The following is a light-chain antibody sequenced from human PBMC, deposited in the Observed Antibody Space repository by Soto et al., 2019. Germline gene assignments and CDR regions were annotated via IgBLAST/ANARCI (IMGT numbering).Light chain of an antibody. V-gene: IGKV3-20*01. CDR2: GAS. J-gene: IGKJ1*01. CDR3: QQYGTSPET. CDR1: QTVSSNF. Sequence: EMVLTQSPDTLSLSPGERATLSCRASQTVSSNFLAWYQQRPGQAPRLLIYGASSRAADIPDRFSGSGSGTDFTLTISRLEPEDLAVYYCQQYGTSPETFGQGTKVDIK.